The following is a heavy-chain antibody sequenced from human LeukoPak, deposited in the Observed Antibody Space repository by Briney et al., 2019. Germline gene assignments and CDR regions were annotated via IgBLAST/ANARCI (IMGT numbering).Heavy chain of an antibody. J-gene: IGHJ4*02. CDR3: ARVLFHSLAVFDY. CDR2: ITTSGTTT. V-gene: IGHV3-48*03. D-gene: IGHD2/OR15-2a*01. CDR1: GFTFSSYK. Sequence: PGGSLRLSCAASGFTFSSYKMIWVRQAHENGLEWVSYITTSGTTTYYADSLKGRYTISRDNAKNSLYLQMNSLRAEDTAVYYCARVLFHSLAVFDYWGQGTLVTVSA.